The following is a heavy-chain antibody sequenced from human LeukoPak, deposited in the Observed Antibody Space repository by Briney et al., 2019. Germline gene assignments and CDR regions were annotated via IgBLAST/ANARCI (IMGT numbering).Heavy chain of an antibody. CDR3: AKDDFTGYTCGHIDY. CDR1: GFIFDHYA. J-gene: IGHJ4*02. Sequence: GGSLRLSCAASGFIFDHYAMHWVRLAPGKGLEWVSGISGNGGTTGYADSVKGRFTISRDNAKNSLYLQMISLRTEDTALYYCAKDDFTGYTCGHIDYWGQGTRVTVSS. V-gene: IGHV3-9*01. D-gene: IGHD5-18*01. CDR2: ISGNGGTT.